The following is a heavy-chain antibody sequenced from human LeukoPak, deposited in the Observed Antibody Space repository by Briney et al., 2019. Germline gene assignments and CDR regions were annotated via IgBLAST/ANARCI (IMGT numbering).Heavy chain of an antibody. CDR2: ISSSGSTI. D-gene: IGHD2-2*01. V-gene: IGHV3-11*04. CDR1: GFTFSDYY. J-gene: IGHJ4*02. Sequence: GGSLRLSCAASGFTFSDYYMSWIRQAPGKGLEWVSYISSSGSTIYYADSVKGRFTISRDNAKNSLYLQMNSLRDEYTAVYYCASEGRYCSSTSCSADYWGQGTLVTVSS. CDR3: ASEGRYCSSTSCSADY.